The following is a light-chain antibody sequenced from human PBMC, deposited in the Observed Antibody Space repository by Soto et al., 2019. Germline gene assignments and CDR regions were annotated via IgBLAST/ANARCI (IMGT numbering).Light chain of an antibody. Sequence: QSALTQPASVSGSPGPSITIYCSGTNSDIGSYDYVSWYQHHPGTAPQLIIFEVTYRYSGVSGRFSASKSANTASLTISGLQPEDEAVYYCSSYSSIPPHVLFGGGTKLTVL. J-gene: IGLJ2*01. CDR2: EVT. V-gene: IGLV2-14*01. CDR1: NSDIGSYDY. CDR3: SSYSSIPPHVL.